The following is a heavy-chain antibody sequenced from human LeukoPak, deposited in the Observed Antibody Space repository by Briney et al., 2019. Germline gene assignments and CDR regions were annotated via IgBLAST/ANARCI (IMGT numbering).Heavy chain of an antibody. J-gene: IGHJ4*02. CDR3: AKHLIRLLWFGESPFDY. Sequence: GGSLRLSCAASGFTFSSYGMHWVRQAPGKGLEWVSSISSSSSYIYYADSVKGRFTISRDNAKNSLYLQMNSLRAEDTAVYYCAKHLIRLLWFGESPFDYWGQGTLVTVSS. V-gene: IGHV3-21*01. D-gene: IGHD3-10*01. CDR1: GFTFSSYG. CDR2: ISSSSSYI.